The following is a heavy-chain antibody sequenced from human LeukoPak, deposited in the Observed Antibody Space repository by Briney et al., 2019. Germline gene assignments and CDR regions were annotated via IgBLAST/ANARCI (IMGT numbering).Heavy chain of an antibody. D-gene: IGHD2-21*02. V-gene: IGHV4-34*01. Sequence: SETLSLTCAVYGGSFSGYYWSWIRQPPGKGLEWIGKINHSGSTNYNPSLKSRVTISVDTPKNQFSLKLSSVTAADTAVYYCARATTRRAGGDCYSHWGQGTLVTVSS. CDR1: GGSFSGYY. J-gene: IGHJ4*02. CDR3: ARATTRRAGGDCYSH. CDR2: INHSGST.